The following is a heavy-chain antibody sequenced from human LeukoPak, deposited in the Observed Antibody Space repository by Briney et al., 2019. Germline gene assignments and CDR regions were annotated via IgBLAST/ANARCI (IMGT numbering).Heavy chain of an antibody. V-gene: IGHV3-23*01. J-gene: IGHJ3*02. CDR1: GFTFSSSW. CDR3: AKGYSGYDLGAFDI. D-gene: IGHD5-12*01. Sequence: GGSLRLSCAASGFTFSSSWMHWVRQAPGKGLEWVSAISGSGGSTYYADSVKGRFTISRDNSKNTLYLQMNSLRAEDTAVYYCAKGYSGYDLGAFDIWGQGTMVTVSS. CDR2: ISGSGGST.